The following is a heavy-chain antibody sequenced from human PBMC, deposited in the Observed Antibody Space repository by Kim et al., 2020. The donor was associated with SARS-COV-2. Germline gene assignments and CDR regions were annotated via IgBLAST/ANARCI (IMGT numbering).Heavy chain of an antibody. CDR3: AKDGWGSGWYRYGYYYYYYGMDV. Sequence: GGSLRLSCAASGFTFSSYAMSWVRQAPGKGLEWVSVIYSGGSSTYYADSVKGRFTISRDNSKNTLYLQMNSLRAEDTAVYYCAKDGWGSGWYRYGYYYYYYGMDVWGQGTTVTVSS. J-gene: IGHJ6*02. CDR1: GFTFSSYA. CDR2: IYSGGSST. D-gene: IGHD6-19*01. V-gene: IGHV3-23*03.